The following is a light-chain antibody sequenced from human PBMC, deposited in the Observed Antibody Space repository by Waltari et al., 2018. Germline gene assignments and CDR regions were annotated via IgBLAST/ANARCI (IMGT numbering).Light chain of an antibody. V-gene: IGKV1-12*01. CDR2: TVS. J-gene: IGKJ1*01. CDR3: QQGATFPPT. Sequence: ETKMTQPPSSVLASVGDRATITCRANQVISSALVWYQQKPGQAPNLLIYTVSSLQSGVPSRFSGSGSGTDFTLTISGLQPEDVATYFCQQGATFPPTFAQGTKVEIK. CDR1: QVISSA.